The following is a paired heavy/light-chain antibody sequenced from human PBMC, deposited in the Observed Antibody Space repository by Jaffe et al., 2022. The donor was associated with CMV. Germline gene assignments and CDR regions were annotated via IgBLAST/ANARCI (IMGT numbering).Light chain of an antibody. CDR3: QQSHSFPYT. V-gene: IGKV1-39*01. CDR1: QSISSY. CDR2: AAS. J-gene: IGKJ2*01. Sequence: DIQMTQSPSSLSASVGDRVTITCRASQSISSYLNWYQQKPGQSPKVLIFAASSLQSGVPSRFSGSGFGTDFTLTISSLQPEDYASYYCQQSHSFPYTFGQGTKLEIK.
Heavy chain of an antibody. D-gene: IGHD1-26*01. Sequence: EVQLVESGGDLIQPGGSLRLSCAASGFTFSSYSMNWVRQAPGKGLEWVSHISSSSTTIYYADSVKGRFTISRDNVKNSLYLQMNSLRDEDTAVYYCARVRQSYLDRAFDMWGQGTSVIVSS. J-gene: IGHJ3*02. CDR3: ARVRQSYLDRAFDM. CDR2: ISSSSTTI. V-gene: IGHV3-48*02. CDR1: GFTFSSYS.